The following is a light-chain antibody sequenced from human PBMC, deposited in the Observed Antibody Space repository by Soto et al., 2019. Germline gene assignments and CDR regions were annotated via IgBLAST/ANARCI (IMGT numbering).Light chain of an antibody. CDR2: EVN. Sequence: QSVLTQPASVSGSPGQSITISCTGTSSDIGSYDLVSWYQQHPGNAPRLIIYEVNKRPSGVSNSFSGSKSGNTASLTVSGLQDEDGAEYYCCSDATTTLFGGGTKLTVL. CDR1: SSDIGSYDL. V-gene: IGLV2-23*02. CDR3: CSDATTTL. J-gene: IGLJ2*01.